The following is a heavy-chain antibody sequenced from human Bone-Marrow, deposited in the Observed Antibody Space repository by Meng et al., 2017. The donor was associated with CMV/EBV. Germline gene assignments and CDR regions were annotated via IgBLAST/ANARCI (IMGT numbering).Heavy chain of an antibody. D-gene: IGHD2-2*02. V-gene: IGHV1-69*06. Sequence: SVKVSCKASGGTFSSYAISWVRQAPGQGLEWMGGIIPIFGTANYAQKFQGRVTITADKSTSTAYMELSSLRSEDTAVYYCARESPHYKYCSSTSCYRQIDYWGQGTLVTVSS. CDR3: ARESPHYKYCSSTSCYRQIDY. J-gene: IGHJ4*02. CDR2: IIPIFGTA. CDR1: GGTFSSYA.